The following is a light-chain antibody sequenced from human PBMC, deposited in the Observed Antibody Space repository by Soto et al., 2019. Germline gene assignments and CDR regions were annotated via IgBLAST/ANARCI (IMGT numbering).Light chain of an antibody. Sequence: EIVLTQSPDTLSLSPGERATLSCRASQTVNNNYVAWYQQKPGQAPRLLIFRASNKATGIPDRFSGSGSGTEFTLTISSLQSEDFATYYCQHYNDFTWTFGQGTKVDI. CDR3: QHYNDFTWT. CDR1: QTVNNNY. J-gene: IGKJ1*01. CDR2: RAS. V-gene: IGKV3-20*01.